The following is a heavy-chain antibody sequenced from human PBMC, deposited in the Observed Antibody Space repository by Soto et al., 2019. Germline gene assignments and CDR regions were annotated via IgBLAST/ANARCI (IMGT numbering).Heavy chain of an antibody. J-gene: IGHJ5*02. Sequence: QVQLQESGPGLVKPSQTLSLTCTVSVASISSGGYYWSWIRQHPGEGLEWIGYIYYSGSTSYNPSLKSRVTISVDTSKNQFSRKLSSVTDADTAVYYCARESKYDTSGYPPWFAPWGQGTLVTVSS. D-gene: IGHD3-22*01. CDR1: VASISSGGYY. CDR2: IYYSGST. V-gene: IGHV4-31*03. CDR3: ARESKYDTSGYPPWFAP.